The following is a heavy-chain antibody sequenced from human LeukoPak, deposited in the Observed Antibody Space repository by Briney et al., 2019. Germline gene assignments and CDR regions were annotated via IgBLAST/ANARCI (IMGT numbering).Heavy chain of an antibody. V-gene: IGHV4-30-2*01. CDR2: IYHSGST. CDR3: ARGGANYYDSSGYYFDY. CDR1: GGSISSSSYY. Sequence: SETLSLTCTVSGGSISSSSYYWGWIRQPPGKGLEWIGYIYHSGSTYYNPSLKSRVTISVDRSKNQFSLKLSSVTAADTAVYYCARGGANYYDSSGYYFDYWGQGTLVTVSS. J-gene: IGHJ4*02. D-gene: IGHD3-22*01.